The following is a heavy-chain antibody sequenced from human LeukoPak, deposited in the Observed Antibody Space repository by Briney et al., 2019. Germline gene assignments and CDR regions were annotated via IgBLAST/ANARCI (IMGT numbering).Heavy chain of an antibody. D-gene: IGHD1-26*01. CDR3: ARYVLGSYGNYFDY. CDR2: INPNSGGT. CDR1: GYTFTGYY. V-gene: IGHV1-2*02. Sequence: GASVKVSCKASGYTFTGYYMHWVRQAPGQGLEWMGWINPNSGGTNYAQKFQGRVTMTRDTSISTAYMELSRLRSDDTAVYYCARYVLGSYGNYFDYWGQGTLVTVSS. J-gene: IGHJ4*02.